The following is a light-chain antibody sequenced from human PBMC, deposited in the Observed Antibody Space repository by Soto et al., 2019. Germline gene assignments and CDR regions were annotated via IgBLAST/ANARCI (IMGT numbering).Light chain of an antibody. Sequence: QSVLTXPVSVSGSPGQSITIPCTGSSSDIGLYTFVSWCQQHPGKAPKLLIYDVSYRPSGISDRFSGSKSGNTASLTISGLQPEDEADYYCSSYGATSTLFGGGTKVTVL. CDR3: SSYGATSTL. V-gene: IGLV2-14*03. J-gene: IGLJ2*01. CDR1: SSDIGLYTF. CDR2: DVS.